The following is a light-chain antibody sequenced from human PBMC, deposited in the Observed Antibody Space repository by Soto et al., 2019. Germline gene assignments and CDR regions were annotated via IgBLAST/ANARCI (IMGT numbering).Light chain of an antibody. CDR2: EVS. Sequence: LTQPPSASGSPGQSVTISCTGTSSDIGGYNYVSWYQQHPGKAPKLMIYEVSKRPSGVPDRFSGSKSGNTASLTVSGLQAEDEADYYCSSYAGSNNFVVFGTGTKVTVL. CDR1: SSDIGGYNY. CDR3: SSYAGSNNFVV. J-gene: IGLJ1*01. V-gene: IGLV2-8*01.